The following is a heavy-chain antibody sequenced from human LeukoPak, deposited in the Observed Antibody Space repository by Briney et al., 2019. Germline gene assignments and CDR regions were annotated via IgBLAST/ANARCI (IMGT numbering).Heavy chain of an antibody. CDR1: GFTFSSYS. D-gene: IGHD3-10*01. J-gene: IGHJ4*02. Sequence: GGSLRLSCAASGFTFSSYSMNWVRQAPGKGLEWVSYISSSSVTIYYADSVQGRFTISRDNAKNSLYLQMNSLRAEDTAVYHCARDLRGPFDYWGQGTLVTVSS. CDR3: ARDLRGPFDY. CDR2: ISSSSVTI. V-gene: IGHV3-48*01.